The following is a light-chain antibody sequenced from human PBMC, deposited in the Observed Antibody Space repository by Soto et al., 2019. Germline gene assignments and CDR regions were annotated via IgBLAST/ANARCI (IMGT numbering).Light chain of an antibody. CDR2: GVK. CDR1: GRDIGAYDY. CDR3: SSYTTSYFYV. Sequence: QSALTQPASVSRSPGQSITISCTGSGRDIGAYDYVSWYQQHPGKAPKLIIYGVKNRPSGVSNRFSASKSAFTASLTISGLQTEDEADYYCSSYTTSYFYVFGPGTKLTVL. J-gene: IGLJ1*01. V-gene: IGLV2-14*01.